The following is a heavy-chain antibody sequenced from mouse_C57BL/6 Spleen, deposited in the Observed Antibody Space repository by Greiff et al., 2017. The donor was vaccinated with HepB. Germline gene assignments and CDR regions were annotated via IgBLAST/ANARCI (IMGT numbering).Heavy chain of an antibody. CDR2: IYPGDGDT. V-gene: IGHV1-82*01. D-gene: IGHD1-1*02. CDR3: AREEVGWYFDV. CDR1: GYAFSSSW. J-gene: IGHJ1*03. Sequence: QVQLQQSGPELVKPGASVKISCKASGYAFSSSWMNWVKQRPGKGLEWIGRIYPGDGDTNYNGKFKGKATLTADKSSSTAYMQLSSLNSEDSAVYCCAREEVGWYFDVWGTGTTVTVSS.